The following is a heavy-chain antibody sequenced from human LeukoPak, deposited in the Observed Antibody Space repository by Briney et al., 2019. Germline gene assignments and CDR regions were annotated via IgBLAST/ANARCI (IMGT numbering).Heavy chain of an antibody. V-gene: IGHV3-30*18. CDR1: GFTFSSYG. D-gene: IGHD3-22*01. CDR2: ISYDGSNK. CDR3: AKSTQYYYDSSGYYPDY. J-gene: IGHJ4*02. Sequence: SGGSLRLSCAASGFTFSSYGMHWVRQAPGKGLEWVAVISYDGSNKYYADSVKGRFTISRDNSKNTLYLQMNSLRAEDTAVYYCAKSTQYYYDSSGYYPDYWGQGTLVTVSS.